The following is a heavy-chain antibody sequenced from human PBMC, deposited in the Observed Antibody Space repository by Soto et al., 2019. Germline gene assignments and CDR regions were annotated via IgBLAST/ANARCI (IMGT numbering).Heavy chain of an antibody. CDR2: IIPMLCIA. CDR3: ARFRGSYGMDV. V-gene: IGHV1-69*02. D-gene: IGHD3-16*01. Sequence: QVQLVQSGAEVKKPGSSVKVSCKASGGTFSSYTISWVRHAPGQGLEWMGRIIPMLCIANYPQKFQGRVTITAYKSTSTAYMELSSVRSEDTAVYYCARFRGSYGMDVWGQGTTVPVSS. J-gene: IGHJ6*02. CDR1: GGTFSSYT.